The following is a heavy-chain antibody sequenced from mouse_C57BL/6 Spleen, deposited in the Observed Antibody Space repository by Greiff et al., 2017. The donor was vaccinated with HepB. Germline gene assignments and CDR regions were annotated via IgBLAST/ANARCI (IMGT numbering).Heavy chain of an antibody. CDR1: GFTFSSYA. Sequence: EVKLVESGEGLVKPGGSLKLSCAASGFTFSSYAMSWVRQTPEKRLEWVAYISSGGDYIYYADTVKGRFTISRDNARNTLYLQMSSLKSEDTAMYYCTRELPSYAMDYWGQGTSVTVSS. J-gene: IGHJ4*01. CDR2: ISSGGDYI. V-gene: IGHV5-9-1*02. CDR3: TRELPSYAMDY. D-gene: IGHD6-1*01.